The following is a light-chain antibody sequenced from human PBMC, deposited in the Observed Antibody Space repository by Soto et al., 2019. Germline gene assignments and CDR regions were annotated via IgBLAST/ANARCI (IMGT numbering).Light chain of an antibody. CDR3: QQYITYSRT. V-gene: IGKV1-5*01. CDR2: DAS. Sequence: DIQMTQSPPTLSASVGDRVTITCRASQTIVTWLAWYQQKPGKAPKLLIYDASTLEGGVPSRFSGSGSGTDFTLTISSLQPDDFATYYCQQYITYSRTFGQGTKVEIK. CDR1: QTIVTW. J-gene: IGKJ1*01.